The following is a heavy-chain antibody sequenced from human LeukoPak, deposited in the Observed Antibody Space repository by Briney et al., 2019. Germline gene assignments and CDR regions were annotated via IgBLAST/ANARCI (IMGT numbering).Heavy chain of an antibody. CDR2: ISYDGTNK. J-gene: IGHJ6*02. CDR3: AKDASGWYPNYYGLDV. Sequence: GRSLRLSCAASGFSFSNYGMHWVRQAPGRGLEWVAVISYDGTNKYYADSVEGRVTVSRDNFKNTLSLQMNSLRPEDTAVYYCAKDASGWYPNYYGLDVWGQGTTVTVSS. D-gene: IGHD6-19*01. V-gene: IGHV3-30*18. CDR1: GFSFSNYG.